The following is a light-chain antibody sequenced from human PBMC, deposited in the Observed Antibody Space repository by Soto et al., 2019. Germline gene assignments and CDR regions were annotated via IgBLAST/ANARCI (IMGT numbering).Light chain of an antibody. V-gene: IGLV2-18*02. CDR3: SSYTRSATVV. CDR2: EVT. J-gene: IGLJ2*01. CDR1: SSDIGGYNR. Sequence: QSALTQPPSVSGSPGQSVTISCTGTSSDIGGYNRVSWYQQHPDTAPKLIISEVTNRPSGVPDRFSGSKSGNTASLTISGLQAEDEADDYCSSYTRSATVVFGGGTKLTVL.